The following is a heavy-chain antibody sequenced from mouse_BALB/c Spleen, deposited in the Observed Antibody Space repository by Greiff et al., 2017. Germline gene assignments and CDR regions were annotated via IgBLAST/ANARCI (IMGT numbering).Heavy chain of an antibody. Sequence: EVQGVESGGGLVQPGGSRKLSCAASGFTFSSFGMHWVRQAPEKGLEWVAYISSGSSTIYYADTVKGRFTISRDNPKNTLFLQMTSLRSEDTAMYYCASGNYFDYWGQGTTLTVSS. J-gene: IGHJ2*01. CDR1: GFTFSSFG. CDR2: ISSGSSTI. V-gene: IGHV5-17*02. CDR3: ASGNYFDY. D-gene: IGHD1-1*02.